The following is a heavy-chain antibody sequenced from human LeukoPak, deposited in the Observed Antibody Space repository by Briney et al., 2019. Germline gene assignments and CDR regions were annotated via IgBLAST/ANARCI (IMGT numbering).Heavy chain of an antibody. V-gene: IGHV4-38-2*02. CDR3: ARDSYYDSSGYLGVNAFDI. Sequence: SETLSLTCIVSGYSISSGYYWGWIRQPPGKGLEWIGSIYHSGSTYYNPSLKSRVTMSIDTPKNQFSLKLSSVTAADTAVYYCARDSYYDSSGYLGVNAFDIWGQGTMVTVSS. CDR1: GYSISSGYY. D-gene: IGHD3-22*01. J-gene: IGHJ3*02. CDR2: IYHSGST.